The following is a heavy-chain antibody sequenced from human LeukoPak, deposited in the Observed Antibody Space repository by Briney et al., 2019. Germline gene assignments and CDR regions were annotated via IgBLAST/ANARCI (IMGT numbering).Heavy chain of an antibody. D-gene: IGHD4-17*01. Sequence: GGPLSLSCAASGFLFSSYSMNWVRKAPGKGQELVSSITSSSSYIYYADSVKGRFTISRDNPKNSLYLQMNSLRAEDTAVYYCAREDYGDYGWFDPWGQGTLVTVSS. CDR2: ITSSSSYI. CDR1: GFLFSSYS. J-gene: IGHJ5*02. V-gene: IGHV3-21*01. CDR3: AREDYGDYGWFDP.